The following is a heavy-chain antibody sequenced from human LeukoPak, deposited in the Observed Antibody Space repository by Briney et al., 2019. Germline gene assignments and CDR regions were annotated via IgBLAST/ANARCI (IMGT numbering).Heavy chain of an antibody. Sequence: PGGSLRLSCAASGFTFSSYGMHWVRQAPAKGLEWVAIISYDGSNKYYADSVKGRFTISRDNSKNTLYLQMNSLRAENTAVYYCAKLSKAGIAVAGRNYWGQGTLVTVSS. CDR1: GFTFSSYG. CDR3: AKLSKAGIAVAGRNY. V-gene: IGHV3-30*18. D-gene: IGHD6-19*01. J-gene: IGHJ4*02. CDR2: ISYDGSNK.